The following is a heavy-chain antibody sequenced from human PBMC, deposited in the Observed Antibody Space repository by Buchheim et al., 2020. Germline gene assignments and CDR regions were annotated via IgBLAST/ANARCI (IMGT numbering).Heavy chain of an antibody. CDR1: GFTFSSYA. Sequence: QVQLVESGGGVVQPGRSLRLSCAASGFTFSSYAMHWVRQAPGKGLEWVAVISYDGSNKYYADSVKGRFTISRDNSKNTLYLQMNSLRAEDTAVYYCARALRRSYYYGSGSYNYYYGMDVWGQGTT. D-gene: IGHD3-10*01. CDR3: ARALRRSYYYGSGSYNYYYGMDV. V-gene: IGHV3-30-3*01. J-gene: IGHJ6*02. CDR2: ISYDGSNK.